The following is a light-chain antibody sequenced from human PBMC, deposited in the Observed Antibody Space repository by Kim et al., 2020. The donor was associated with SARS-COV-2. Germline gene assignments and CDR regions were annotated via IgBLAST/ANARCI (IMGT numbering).Light chain of an antibody. CDR1: SSNIGAGYD. V-gene: IGLV1-40*01. CDR3: QSYDNSLSGWV. J-gene: IGLJ3*02. CDR2: GNN. Sequence: QRVTISCTGSSSNIGAGYDVHWYQQLPGTAPKLLIYGNNNRPSGVPDRFSGSKSGTSASLAITGLRADDDGDYYCQSYDNSLSGWVFGGGTQLTVL.